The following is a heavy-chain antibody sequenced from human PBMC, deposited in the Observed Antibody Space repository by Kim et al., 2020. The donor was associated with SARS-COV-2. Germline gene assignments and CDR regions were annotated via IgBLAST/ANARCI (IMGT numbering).Heavy chain of an antibody. D-gene: IGHD2-21*02. CDR3: ARGPYCGGDCSPYYFDY. CDR2: IYPGDSDT. CDR1: GYSFTSYW. Sequence: GESLKISCKGSGYSFTSYWIGWVRQMPGKGLEWMGIIYPGDSDTRYSPSFQGQVTISADKSISTAYLQWSSLKASDTAMYYCARGPYCGGDCSPYYFDYWGQGTLVTVSS. V-gene: IGHV5-51*01. J-gene: IGHJ4*02.